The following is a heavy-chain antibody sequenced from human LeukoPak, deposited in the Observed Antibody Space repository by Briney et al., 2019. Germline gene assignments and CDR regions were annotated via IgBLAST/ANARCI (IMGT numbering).Heavy chain of an antibody. Sequence: PSETLSLTCTVSGGSISSYYWSWIRQPPGKGLEWIGYIYYSGSTNYNPSLKSRVTISVDTSKNQFSLKLSSVTAADTAVYYCAGVNFDYFDWLGGLDYGGQGTLVTVSS. D-gene: IGHD3-9*01. CDR3: AGVNFDYFDWLGGLDY. CDR1: GGSISSYY. CDR2: IYYSGST. V-gene: IGHV4-59*01. J-gene: IGHJ4*02.